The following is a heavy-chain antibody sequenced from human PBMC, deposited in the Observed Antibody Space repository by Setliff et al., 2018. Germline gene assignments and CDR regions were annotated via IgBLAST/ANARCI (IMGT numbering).Heavy chain of an antibody. J-gene: IGHJ4*02. CDR1: GYTFTGSH. Sequence: ASVKVSCKASGYTFTGSHIHWVRQAPGQGVEWMGWINPNSGGTNYAQQFQGRVTMTRDPSIGTAYMELSGLRSDDTAVYYCARGGMAAAGRKGVFEHWGQGTLVTVSS. V-gene: IGHV1-2*02. D-gene: IGHD6-13*01. CDR3: ARGGMAAAGRKGVFEH. CDR2: INPNSGGT.